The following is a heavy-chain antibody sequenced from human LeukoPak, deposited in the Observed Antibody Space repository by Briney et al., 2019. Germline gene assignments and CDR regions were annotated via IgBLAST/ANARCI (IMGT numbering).Heavy chain of an antibody. D-gene: IGHD5-24*01. CDR2: VSHGGENT. V-gene: IGHV3-23*01. CDR1: GVAFTSNA. Sequence: GGSLRLSCVASGVAFTSNAMAWVRQTPGRGLEWVSTVSHGGENTYYADFVKGRFTISRDNSKNTVFLQLNSLRVEDTAIYYCLNFKDKDGMRDYFDQCGQGTLVTVSS. J-gene: IGHJ4*02. CDR3: LNFKDKDGMRDYFDQ.